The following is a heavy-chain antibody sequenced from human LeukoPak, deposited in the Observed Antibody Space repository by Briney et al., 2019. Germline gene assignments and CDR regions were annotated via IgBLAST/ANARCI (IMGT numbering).Heavy chain of an antibody. CDR3: ARGPPEDGSGSYYDY. Sequence: SQTLSLTCTVSGGSISRGSYYWSWIRQPAGKGLEWIGRIYTSGSTNYNPSLKSRVTISVDTSKNQFSLKLSSVTAADTAVYYCARGPPEDGSGSYYDYWGQGTLVTVSS. J-gene: IGHJ4*02. D-gene: IGHD3-10*01. CDR2: IYTSGST. CDR1: GGSISRGSYY. V-gene: IGHV4-61*02.